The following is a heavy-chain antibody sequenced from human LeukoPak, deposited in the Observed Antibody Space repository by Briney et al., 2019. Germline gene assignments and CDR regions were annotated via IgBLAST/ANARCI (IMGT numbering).Heavy chain of an antibody. CDR1: GYTFTGYY. Sequence: GASVKVSCKASGYTFTGYYMHWVRQAPGQGLEWMGWINPNSGGTNYAQKFQGRVTMTRDRSITTAYMELSRLRSDATAVYYYASSKYCSSLDIWGQGTMVPVSS. J-gene: IGHJ3*02. V-gene: IGHV1-2*02. CDR3: ASSKYCSSLDI. CDR2: INPNSGGT. D-gene: IGHD2-21*01.